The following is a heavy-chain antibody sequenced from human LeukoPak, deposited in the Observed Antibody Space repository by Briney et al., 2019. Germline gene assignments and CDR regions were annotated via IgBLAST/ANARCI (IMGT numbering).Heavy chain of an antibody. J-gene: IGHJ4*02. Sequence: PSETLSLTCTVSGGSISSYYWSWIRQPPGKGLEWIGYIHYTGSTNYNSSLKSRVAISVDTSKNQFSLKVSSVTAADTAVYYCASQYSSGWFDYWGQGTLVTVSS. V-gene: IGHV4-59*08. CDR2: IHYTGST. CDR3: ASQYSSGWFDY. CDR1: GGSISSYY. D-gene: IGHD6-19*01.